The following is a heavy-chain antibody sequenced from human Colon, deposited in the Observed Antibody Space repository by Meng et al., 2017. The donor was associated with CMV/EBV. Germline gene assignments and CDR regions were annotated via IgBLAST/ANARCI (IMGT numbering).Heavy chain of an antibody. V-gene: IGHV4-30-2*01. CDR3: ARGGQLWFDF. CDR2: IHNSGST. J-gene: IGHJ4*02. Sequence: LTCAVSGGSVSSGGYSWNWIRQPPGKGLEWIGSIHNSGSTDYRTSLKSRVTMSVDGSKNQFSLKRTSVTAADTAVYYCARGGQLWFDFWGQGALVTVSS. CDR1: GGSVSSGGYS. D-gene: IGHD1-1*01.